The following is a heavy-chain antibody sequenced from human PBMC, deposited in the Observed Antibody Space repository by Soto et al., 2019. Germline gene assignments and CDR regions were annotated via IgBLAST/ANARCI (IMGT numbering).Heavy chain of an antibody. V-gene: IGHV3-23*01. Sequence: GGSHRLSCAASVFAFIGCAISLVRQAPGKGLEWVSAIRGSGGSTYYADSVKGRFTISRDNSKITLYLQMNSLRAEDTAVYYCASHQRITMVRGASSVINYWGQGTLVTVSS. J-gene: IGHJ4*02. CDR3: ASHQRITMVRGASSVINY. D-gene: IGHD3-10*01. CDR2: IRGSGGST. CDR1: VFAFIGCA.